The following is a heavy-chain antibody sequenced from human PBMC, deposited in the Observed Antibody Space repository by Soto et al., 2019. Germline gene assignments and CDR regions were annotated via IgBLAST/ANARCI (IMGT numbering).Heavy chain of an antibody. CDR1: GVTFSAYW. CDR3: ARGPRVSSTGTGAH. D-gene: IGHD1-1*01. V-gene: IGHV3-74*01. Sequence: GGSLRLSCAVSGVTFSAYWMHWVRQVPGKGLTWVSRISDDGSTATYADSVKGRFVISRDNAKNSLYLEMNTLRADDSGLYYCARGPRVSSTGTGAHWGRGTLVTVSS. J-gene: IGHJ4*02. CDR2: ISDDGSTA.